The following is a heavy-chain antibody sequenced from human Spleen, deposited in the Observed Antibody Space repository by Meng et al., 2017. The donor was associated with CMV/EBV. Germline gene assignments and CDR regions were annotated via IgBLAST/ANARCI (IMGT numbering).Heavy chain of an antibody. Sequence: SETLSLTCTVSNYSISSGYYWGWIRQPPGKGLEWIGSIYYSGSTYYNPSLKSRVTISVDTSKNQFSLKLSSVTAADTAVYYCARVRGSPYCSSTSCYKYYYYGMDVWGQGTTVTVSS. CDR1: NYSISSGYY. CDR2: IYYSGST. V-gene: IGHV4-38-2*02. J-gene: IGHJ6*02. D-gene: IGHD2-2*02. CDR3: ARVRGSPYCSSTSCYKYYYYGMDV.